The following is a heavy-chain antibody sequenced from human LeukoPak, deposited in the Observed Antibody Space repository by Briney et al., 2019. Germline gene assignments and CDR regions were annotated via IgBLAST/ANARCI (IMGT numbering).Heavy chain of an antibody. J-gene: IGHJ3*02. Sequence: PSETLSLTCTVSGGSISSYYWSWIRQPAGKGLEWIGRIYTSGSTNYNPSLKSRVTMSVDTSKNQFSLKLSSVTAADTAVYYCARAGLDSSVYYYKIYVFDIGGQGKMATVSS. V-gene: IGHV4-4*07. D-gene: IGHD3-22*01. CDR3: ARAGLDSSVYYYKIYVFDI. CDR2: IYTSGST. CDR1: GGSISSYY.